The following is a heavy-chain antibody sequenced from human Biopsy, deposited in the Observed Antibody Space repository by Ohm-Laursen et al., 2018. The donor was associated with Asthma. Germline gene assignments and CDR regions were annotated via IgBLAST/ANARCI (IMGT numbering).Heavy chain of an antibody. J-gene: IGHJ6*02. CDR3: ARGGLHYYEYYGIDV. CDR1: GFTFDNYT. CDR2: ISYDGRNT. D-gene: IGHD2-21*02. V-gene: IGHV3-30*04. Sequence: SLRLSCTASGFTFDNYTMHWVRQAPGKGLEWVTIISYDGRNTYYADSVEGRFTISRDNSKNTLFLQMSSLRPEDTAVYYCARGGLHYYEYYGIDVWGQGTTVTVSS.